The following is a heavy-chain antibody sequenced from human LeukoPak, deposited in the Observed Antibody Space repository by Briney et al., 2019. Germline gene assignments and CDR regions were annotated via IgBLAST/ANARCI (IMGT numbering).Heavy chain of an antibody. CDR1: GFTFSDFW. V-gene: IGHV3-74*01. J-gene: IGHJ4*02. Sequence: GGSLRLSCAASGFTFSDFWMHWVRHAPGKGLVWVSRINTDGSSTRYADSVKGRFTISRDNAKSTLYLQMNSLRAEDTAVYYCARGWVEKDYWGQGTLVTVSS. CDR3: ARGWVEKDY. D-gene: IGHD2-15*01. CDR2: INTDGSST.